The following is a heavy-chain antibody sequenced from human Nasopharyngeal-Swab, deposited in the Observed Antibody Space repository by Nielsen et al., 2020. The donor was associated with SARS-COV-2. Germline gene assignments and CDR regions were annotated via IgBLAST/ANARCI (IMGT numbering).Heavy chain of an antibody. CDR3: ASPPLDSSGYYYGFHY. J-gene: IGHJ4*02. Sequence: GGSLRLSCAASGFTFSSSVMHWVRQAPGKGLEWVAVISYDGSNKYFADSVKGRFTISRDNSKNTLYPQMNSLRAEDTAVYYCASPPLDSSGYYYGFHYWGRGTLVTVSS. V-gene: IGHV3-30-3*01. D-gene: IGHD3-22*01. CDR2: ISYDGSNK. CDR1: GFTFSSSV.